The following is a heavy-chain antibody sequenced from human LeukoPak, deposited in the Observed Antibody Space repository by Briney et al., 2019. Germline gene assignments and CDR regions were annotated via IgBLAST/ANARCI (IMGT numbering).Heavy chain of an antibody. CDR1: GFPFSSHG. CDR3: AKDGAWLRFDD. Sequence: QPGGTLGLSCAGSGFPFSSHGMNWVRQAPGKGLEWVSGISPGGGPTYYADSVKGRFIISRDDSKNTLYLQMKNLRADDTAVYYCAKDGAWLRFDDWGQGILVTVSS. V-gene: IGHV3-23*01. J-gene: IGHJ4*02. CDR2: ISPGGGPT. D-gene: IGHD5-12*01.